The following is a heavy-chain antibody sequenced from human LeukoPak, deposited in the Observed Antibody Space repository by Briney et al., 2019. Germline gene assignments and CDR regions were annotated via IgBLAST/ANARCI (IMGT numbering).Heavy chain of an antibody. V-gene: IGHV1-69*04. J-gene: IGHJ4*02. CDR1: GVTFSSYA. Sequence: SVRASCKASGVTFSSYAISWGRQAPGQGLGWRGRTIPTLGIANYAQQFQGRVTITADNSTSTAYMELSSLRSEDTAVYYCARARGVLTGYIDYWGQGTLVTVSS. CDR3: ARARGVLTGYIDY. CDR2: TIPTLGIA. D-gene: IGHD3-9*01.